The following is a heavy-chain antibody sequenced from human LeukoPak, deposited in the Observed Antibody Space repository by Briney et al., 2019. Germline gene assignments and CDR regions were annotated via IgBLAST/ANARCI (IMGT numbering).Heavy chain of an antibody. CDR2: INREGSST. CDR1: GIIFSNYW. V-gene: IGHV3-74*01. J-gene: IGHJ4*02. CDR3: ARGGGYSYGSFDY. Sequence: YPGGSLRLSCAASGIIFSNYWMHWVRQAPGKGLVWVSRINREGSSTSYADSVKGRFTISRDNAKNTLYLQMNSLRAEDTAVYYCARGGGYSYGSFDYWGQGTLVTVSS. D-gene: IGHD5-18*01.